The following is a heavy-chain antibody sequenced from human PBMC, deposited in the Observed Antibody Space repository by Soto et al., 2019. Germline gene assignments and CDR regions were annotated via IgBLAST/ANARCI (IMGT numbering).Heavy chain of an antibody. J-gene: IGHJ5*02. CDR2: IYYSGST. V-gene: IGHV4-39*01. Sequence: NPSETLSLTCAVSGGSFTSNNWWTWVRQPPGKGLEWIGSIYYSGSTYYNPSLRSRVTISVDTSKNQFSLKLSSVTAADTAVFYCARHYSSGSRNWFDPWGQGTLVTVSS. CDR3: ARHYSSGSRNWFDP. D-gene: IGHD6-19*01. CDR1: GGSFTSNNW.